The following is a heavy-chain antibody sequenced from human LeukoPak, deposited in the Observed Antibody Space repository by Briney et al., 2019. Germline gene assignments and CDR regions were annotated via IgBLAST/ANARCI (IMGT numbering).Heavy chain of an antibody. D-gene: IGHD3-10*01. V-gene: IGHV3-7*01. CDR1: GFTFSSYW. CDR3: ARDLSRSFSMIRGLIQHREFDF. CDR2: IKQDGSEK. J-gene: IGHJ4*02. Sequence: GGSLRLSCAASGFTFSSYWMSWVRQAPGKGLEWVANIKQDGSEKYYVDSVKGRFTISKDNAKNSLYLQMNSLRAEDTAVYYCARDLSRSFSMIRGLIQHREFDFWGRGTLVTVSS.